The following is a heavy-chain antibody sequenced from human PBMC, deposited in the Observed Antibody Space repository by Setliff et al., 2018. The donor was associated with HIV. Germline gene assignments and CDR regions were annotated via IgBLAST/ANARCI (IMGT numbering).Heavy chain of an antibody. J-gene: IGHJ6*03. CDR2: IIPIFDTT. D-gene: IGHD5-12*01. CDR1: GGTFSGYG. Sequence: SVKVSCKSSGGTFSGYGISWVRQAPGQGLEWMGGIIPIFDTTNYAQKFQGRVTIAADESTSTAYMELSSLRSEDTAVYYCAKGPLYSGYDLDYYCYYMDVWGKGTTVTVSS. V-gene: IGHV1-69*13. CDR3: AKGPLYSGYDLDYYCYYMDV.